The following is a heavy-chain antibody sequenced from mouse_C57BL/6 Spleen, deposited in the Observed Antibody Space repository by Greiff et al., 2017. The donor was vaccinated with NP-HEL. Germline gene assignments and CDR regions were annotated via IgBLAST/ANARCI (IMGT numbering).Heavy chain of an antibody. CDR3: AIEEISYGSSAWFAY. CDR2: IHPSDSDT. D-gene: IGHD1-1*01. CDR1: GYTFTSYW. V-gene: IGHV1-74*01. Sequence: QVQLKEPGAELVKPGASVKVSCKASGYTFTSYWMHWVKQRPGQGLEWIGRIHPSDSDTNYNQKFKGKATLTVDKSSSTAYMQLSSLTSEDSAVYYCAIEEISYGSSAWFAYWGQGTLVTVSA. J-gene: IGHJ3*01.